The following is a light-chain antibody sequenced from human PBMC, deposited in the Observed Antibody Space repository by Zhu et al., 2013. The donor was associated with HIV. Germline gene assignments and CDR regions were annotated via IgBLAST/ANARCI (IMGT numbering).Light chain of an antibody. CDR2: GAS. CDR3: QQYANSLGYT. J-gene: IGKJ2*01. Sequence: EIVLTQSPGTLSLSPGERATLSCRASQYISSSHLAWYQQKLGQAPRLLIYGASRRATGIPDRFSDSASGTDFTLTISRLEPEDFAMYFCQQYANSLGYTFGQGTNLEIK. CDR1: QYISSSH. V-gene: IGKV3-20*01.